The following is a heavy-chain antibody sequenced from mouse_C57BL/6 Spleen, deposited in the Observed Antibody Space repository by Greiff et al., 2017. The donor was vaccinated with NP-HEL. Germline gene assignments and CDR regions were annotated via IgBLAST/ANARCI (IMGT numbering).Heavy chain of an antibody. V-gene: IGHV5-4*01. D-gene: IGHD3-2*02. CDR3: ARDEGDSSGYVGFAY. CDR2: ISDGGSYT. J-gene: IGHJ3*01. CDR1: GFTFSSYA. Sequence: EVMLVESGGGLVKPGGSLKLSCAASGFTFSSYAMSWVRQTPEKRLEWVATISDGGSYTYYPDNVKGRFTISRDNAKNNLYLQMSHLKSEDTAMYYCARDEGDSSGYVGFAYWGQGTLVTVSA.